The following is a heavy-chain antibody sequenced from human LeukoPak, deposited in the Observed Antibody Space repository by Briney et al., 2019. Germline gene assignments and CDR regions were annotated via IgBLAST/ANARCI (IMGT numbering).Heavy chain of an antibody. D-gene: IGHD3-22*01. CDR2: IKSKTDGGTT. CDR3: TTGERAYYYDSSGLDY. Sequence: GGSLRLSCAASGFTFSNAWMSWVRQAPGKGLEWVGRIKSKTDGGTTDYAAPVKGRFTISRDDSKNTLYLQMNSLKTEDTAVYYCTTGERAYYYDSSGLDYWGQGTLVTVSS. V-gene: IGHV3-15*01. CDR1: GFTFSNAW. J-gene: IGHJ4*02.